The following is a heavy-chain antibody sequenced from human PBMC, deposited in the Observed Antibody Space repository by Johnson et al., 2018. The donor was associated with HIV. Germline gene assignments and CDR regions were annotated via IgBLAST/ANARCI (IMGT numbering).Heavy chain of an antibody. D-gene: IGHD2-15*01. Sequence: QVQLVESGGGVVQPGGSLRLSCAASGFTFSSYGIHWVRQAPGKGLEWVTFIRYDGSNKYYADFVQGRFTISRDNSKNTVYLLMNSLRGEDTAVYYCARILLGYCRAWGQGTMVTVSS. CDR2: IRYDGSNK. CDR3: ARILLGYCRA. J-gene: IGHJ3*01. V-gene: IGHV3-30*02. CDR1: GFTFSSYG.